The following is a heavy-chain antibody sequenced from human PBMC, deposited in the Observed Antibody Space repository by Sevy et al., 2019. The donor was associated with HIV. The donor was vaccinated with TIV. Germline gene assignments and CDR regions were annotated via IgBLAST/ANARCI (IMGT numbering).Heavy chain of an antibody. CDR1: GFTFSSYA. V-gene: IGHV3-23*01. Sequence: GGSLRLSCAASGFTFSSYAMSWVRQAPGKGLEWVSAISGSGGSTYYADSVKGRFTISRDNSKNTLYLQMNSLRAEDTAVYYCARTITMIVVVITRVDAFDIWGQWTMVTVSS. CDR3: ARTITMIVVVITRVDAFDI. J-gene: IGHJ3*02. CDR2: ISGSGGST. D-gene: IGHD3-22*01.